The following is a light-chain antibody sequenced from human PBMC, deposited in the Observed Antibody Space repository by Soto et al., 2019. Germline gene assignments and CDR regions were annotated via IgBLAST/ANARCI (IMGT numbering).Light chain of an antibody. CDR1: SASFSTGYY. V-gene: IGLV8-61*01. J-gene: IGLJ1*01. CDR3: VLYMGSGISV. Sequence: QTVVTQEPSFSVSPGGTVTLTCGLSSASFSTGYYPSWYQQTPGQAPRTLIYSTNTRSSGVPDRFSGSILGNKAALTITGAQADDESDYYCVLYMGSGISVFGTGTKLTVL. CDR2: STN.